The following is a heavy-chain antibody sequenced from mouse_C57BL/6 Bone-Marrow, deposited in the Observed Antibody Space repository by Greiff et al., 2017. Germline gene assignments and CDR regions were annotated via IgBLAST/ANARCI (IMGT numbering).Heavy chain of an antibody. CDR1: GYAFTNYL. Sequence: QVQLKQSGAELVRPGTSVKVSCKASGYAFTNYLIEWVKQRPGQGLEWSGVINPGSGGTNYNEKFKGKATLTADNSSSTAYKQLSSLTSEDSAVYFCARAKNGDSWFAYWGRGTRVTVSA. D-gene: IGHD4-1*01. J-gene: IGHJ3*01. CDR2: INPGSGGT. V-gene: IGHV1-54*01. CDR3: ARAKNGDSWFAY.